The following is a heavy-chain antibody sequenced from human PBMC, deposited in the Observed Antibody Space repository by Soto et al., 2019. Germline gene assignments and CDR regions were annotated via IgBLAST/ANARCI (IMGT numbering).Heavy chain of an antibody. D-gene: IGHD3-3*01. J-gene: IGHJ3*02. CDR2: INPATGAA. CDR1: GYPVTAYY. V-gene: IGHV1-2*02. CDR3: ARGGGVGVAGSAAFDM. Sequence: QLHLVQSGAVVKKPGASVTVSCSASGYPVTAYYMHWVRQAPGRGLEWMGGINPATGAAKYTQTFQGRVTMTRGTSTSTVFMELSGLTSEDTAGFYFARGGGVGVAGSAAFDMWGQGTLVTVSS.